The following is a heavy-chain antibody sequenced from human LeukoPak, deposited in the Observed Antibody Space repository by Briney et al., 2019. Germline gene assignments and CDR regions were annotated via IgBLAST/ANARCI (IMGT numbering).Heavy chain of an antibody. CDR3: ARTGLGAVAYYFDY. CDR1: GGTFSSYA. J-gene: IGHJ4*02. Sequence: ASVKVSCKASGGTFSSYAISWVRQAPGQGLEWMGRIIPILGIANYAQKFQGGVTITADKSTSTAYMELSSLRSEDTAVYYCARTGLGAVAYYFDYWGQGTLVTVSS. CDR2: IIPILGIA. V-gene: IGHV1-69*04. D-gene: IGHD6-19*01.